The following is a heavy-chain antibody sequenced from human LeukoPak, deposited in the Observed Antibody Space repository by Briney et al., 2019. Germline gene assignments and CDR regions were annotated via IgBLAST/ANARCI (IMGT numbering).Heavy chain of an antibody. CDR1: GGSITSFY. V-gene: IGHV4-4*07. J-gene: IGHJ2*01. Sequence: PSETLSLTCTVSGGSITSFYWTWIRQSAEKGLEWIGRISSSGNTKYNPSLNSRVTMPVDTSKNQFSLNLRSVTAADTAFYYCASQTLPGWYFNVWGRGTLVTVSS. CDR3: ASQTLPGWYFNV. CDR2: ISSSGNT.